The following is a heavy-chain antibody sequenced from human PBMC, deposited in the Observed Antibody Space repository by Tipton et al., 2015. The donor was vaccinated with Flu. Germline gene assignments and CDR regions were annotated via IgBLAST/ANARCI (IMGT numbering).Heavy chain of an antibody. CDR2: FSAYNGNG. CDR3: ARGEFPARTIDAFDI. CDR1: GYTFPGYG. D-gene: IGHD3-10*01. Sequence: VQSGAEVKKPGASVKVSCKASGYTFPGYGISWVRPAPGQGLEWMGGFSAYNGNGIYAQKFQGRVTMTTDTSTSSAYMELRSLRTDDTAVYYCARGEFPARTIDAFDIWGQGTMVTVSS. V-gene: IGHV1-18*01. J-gene: IGHJ3*02.